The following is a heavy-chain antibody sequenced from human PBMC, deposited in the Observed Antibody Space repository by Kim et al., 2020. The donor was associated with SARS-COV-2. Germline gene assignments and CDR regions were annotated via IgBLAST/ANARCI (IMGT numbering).Heavy chain of an antibody. CDR3: AKVSHYGSGDMPNYFDY. J-gene: IGHJ4*02. D-gene: IGHD3-10*01. V-gene: IGHV3-23*01. Sequence: GGSLRLSCAASGFTFSSFAMTWVRQLPGKGLEWVSVINGDGGLTFYADSVKGRFTISRDNSKNTLYLQMNSLRADDTAVYYCAKVSHYGSGDMPNYFDYWGQGTLVTVSS. CDR2: INGDGGLT. CDR1: GFTFSSFA.